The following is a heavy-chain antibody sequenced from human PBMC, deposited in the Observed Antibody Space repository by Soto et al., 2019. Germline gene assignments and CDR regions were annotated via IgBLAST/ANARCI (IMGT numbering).Heavy chain of an antibody. V-gene: IGHV1-18*01. J-gene: IGHJ6*02. D-gene: IGHD2-2*02. CDR2: ISAYNGNT. Sequence: ASVKVSCKASGYTFTSYGISWVRQAPGQGLEWMGWISAYNGNTNYAQKLQGRVTMTTDTSTSTAYMELRSLRSDDTAVYYCARDTYCSSTSCYSPYYYYGMGVWGQGTTVTVSS. CDR1: GYTFTSYG. CDR3: ARDTYCSSTSCYSPYYYYGMGV.